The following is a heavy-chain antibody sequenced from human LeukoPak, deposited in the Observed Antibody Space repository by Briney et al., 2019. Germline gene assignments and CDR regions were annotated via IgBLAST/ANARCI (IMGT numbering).Heavy chain of an antibody. V-gene: IGHV3-23*01. CDR1: GFSFNNYA. J-gene: IGHJ4*02. CDR2: IGGSGRST. D-gene: IGHD6-19*01. CDR3: AKEATARKWLVWGNFDH. Sequence: GGSLRLSCVGSGFSFNNYAMSWVRQALGKGLECVAAIGGSGRSTYDADSVRGRFTVSRDNSKNTLYLQMNNLRVEDTAVYFCAKEATARKWLVWGNFDHWGQGTQVTVS.